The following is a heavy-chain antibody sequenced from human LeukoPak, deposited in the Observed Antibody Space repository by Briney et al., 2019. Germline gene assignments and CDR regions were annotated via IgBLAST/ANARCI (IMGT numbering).Heavy chain of an antibody. V-gene: IGHV4-4*07. D-gene: IGHD3-3*01. CDR1: GGSISSYY. J-gene: IGHJ4*02. CDR3: ARMDRDFWSGYLDY. Sequence: SETLSLTCTVSGGSISSYYWSWIRQPAGKGLEWIGRVYTSGSTNYNPSLKSRVTMSVDTSKNQFSLKLSSVTAADTAVYYCARMDRDFWSGYLDYWGQGTLVTVSS. CDR2: VYTSGST.